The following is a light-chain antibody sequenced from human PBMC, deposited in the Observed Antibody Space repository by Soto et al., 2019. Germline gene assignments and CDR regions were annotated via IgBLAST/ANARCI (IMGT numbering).Light chain of an antibody. CDR1: RIGSKS. CDR2: DDS. CDR3: QVWDSRDDHRV. V-gene: IGLV3-21*02. Sequence: SYELTQPPSVSVAPGQTARITCGGNRIGSKSVHWFQQKPGQAPVLVVHDDSDRPSGIPGRFSGSNSGGTATLTISRVEAGDEADYYCQVWDSRDDHRVFGGGTKLTVL. J-gene: IGLJ2*01.